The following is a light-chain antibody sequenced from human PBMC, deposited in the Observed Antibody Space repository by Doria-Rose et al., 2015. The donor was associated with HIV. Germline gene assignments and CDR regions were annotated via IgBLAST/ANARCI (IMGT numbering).Light chain of an antibody. CDR2: DGS. V-gene: IGKV3-20*01. J-gene: IGKJ1*01. CDR3: HQCGTSWT. CDR1: QGFSSTY. Sequence: TQSPGTLSLPPGERATPSSRPSQGFSSTYLACYQQNPVQAPSLLIYDGSTRATGIPDRFSASGSGTDFTLTINRLEPEDFALYYCHQCGTSWTFGQGTKVEI.